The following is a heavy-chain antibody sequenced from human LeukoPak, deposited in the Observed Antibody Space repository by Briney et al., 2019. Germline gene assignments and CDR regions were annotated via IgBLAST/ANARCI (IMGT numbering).Heavy chain of an antibody. Sequence: GESLKISCKGRGYDFSTYWNALVRQRRGKGLEWMGIIYPGGSETRYDPSFQGQVTISADRSTSTAYLQWSSLRASDTAMYYCARASRDGYNQNFDHWGQGTLVTVSS. CDR3: ARASRDGYNQNFDH. CDR2: IYPGGSET. D-gene: IGHD5-24*01. J-gene: IGHJ4*02. CDR1: GYDFSTYW. V-gene: IGHV5-51*01.